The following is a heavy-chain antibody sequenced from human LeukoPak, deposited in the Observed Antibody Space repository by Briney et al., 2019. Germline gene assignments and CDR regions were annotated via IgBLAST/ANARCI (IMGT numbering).Heavy chain of an antibody. D-gene: IGHD2-15*01. CDR1: GYSFTSYC. CDR2: IYPGDSDT. V-gene: IGHV5-51*01. CDR3: ARLPGYCSGGSCYSSYYYYYMDV. Sequence: GESLKISCKGSGYSFTSYCIGWVRQMPGKGLEWMGIIYPGDSDTRYSPSFQGQVTISADKSISTAYLQWSSLKASDTAMYYCARLPGYCSGGSCYSSYYYYYMDVWGKGTTVTVSS. J-gene: IGHJ6*03.